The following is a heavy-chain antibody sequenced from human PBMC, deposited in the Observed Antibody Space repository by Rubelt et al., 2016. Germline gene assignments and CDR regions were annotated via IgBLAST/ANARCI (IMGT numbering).Heavy chain of an antibody. D-gene: IGHD4-17*01. J-gene: IGHJ4*02. V-gene: IGHV4-61*01. CDR2: IYYKGST. CDR3: ARERYGDYAEPYYFDY. CDR1: VDPISSGSFF. Sequence: QFQESGPGQVKSSGTLSLTCTVSVDPISSGSFFWGWIRQPPGKGLAWIGYIYYKGSTNYTPSLKRRVTISVDTPKNQFPLKMGSGTAVDAAVDYCARERYGDYAEPYYFDYWGQGILVTVSS.